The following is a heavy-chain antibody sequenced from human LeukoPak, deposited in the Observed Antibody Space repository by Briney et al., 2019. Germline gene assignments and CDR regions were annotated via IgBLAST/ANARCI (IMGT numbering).Heavy chain of an antibody. J-gene: IGHJ5*02. CDR2: ISSTSYYI. D-gene: IGHD2-21*02. V-gene: IGHV3-21*01. Sequence: AGGSLRLSCAASGFTFSTYSMNWVRQAPGRGLEWVSSISSTSYYIYYADSVKGRFTISRDNGKNSLYLQMNSLRAEDTAVYYCARDKLAYCGGDCYPDAWGQGTLVTVSS. CDR1: GFTFSTYS. CDR3: ARDKLAYCGGDCYPDA.